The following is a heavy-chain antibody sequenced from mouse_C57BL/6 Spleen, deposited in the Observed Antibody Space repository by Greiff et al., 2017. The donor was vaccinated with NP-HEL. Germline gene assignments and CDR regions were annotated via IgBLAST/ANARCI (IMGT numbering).Heavy chain of an antibody. CDR2: IDPSDSYT. CDR1: GYTFTSYW. Sequence: VQLQQPGAELVKPGASVKLSCKASGYTFTSYWLQWVKQSPGQGLEWIGAIDPSDSYTNYNQKFKGKATLTVDTSSSTAYMQLSSLTSEDAAVYYCARYDYGPSYWYFDVWGTGTTVTVSS. V-gene: IGHV1-50*01. D-gene: IGHD1-1*01. J-gene: IGHJ1*03. CDR3: ARYDYGPSYWYFDV.